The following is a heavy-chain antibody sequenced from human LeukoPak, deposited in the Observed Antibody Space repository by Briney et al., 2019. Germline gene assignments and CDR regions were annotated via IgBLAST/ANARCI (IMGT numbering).Heavy chain of an antibody. J-gene: IGHJ5*02. CDR1: GFTVSSNY. CDR2: IYSGGGT. Sequence: GGSLLLSCAASGFTVSSNYMSWVRQAPGKGLEWVSVIYSGGGTYYTDSVKGRFTISRDSSKNTLYLQMNSLRAEDTAVYYCARVARDNWFDPWVEGSVVTVSS. CDR3: ARVARDNWFDP. V-gene: IGHV3-53*01.